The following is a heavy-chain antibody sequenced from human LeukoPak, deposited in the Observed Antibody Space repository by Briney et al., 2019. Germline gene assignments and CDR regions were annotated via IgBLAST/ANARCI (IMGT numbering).Heavy chain of an antibody. D-gene: IGHD5-18*01. Sequence: SETLSLTCTVSGGSISSYYWSWLRQPPGKGLEWIGYIYYSGSTNYNPSLKSRVTISVDTSKNQFSLKLSSVTAADTAVYYCARLNTAIDYWGQGTLVTVSS. V-gene: IGHV4-59*08. CDR1: GGSISSYY. CDR2: IYYSGST. J-gene: IGHJ4*02. CDR3: ARLNTAIDY.